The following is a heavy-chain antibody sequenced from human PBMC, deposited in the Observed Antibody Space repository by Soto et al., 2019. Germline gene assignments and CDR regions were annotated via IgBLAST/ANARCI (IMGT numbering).Heavy chain of an antibody. V-gene: IGHV4-31*03. J-gene: IGHJ4*02. CDR1: GGSISSGGYY. CDR3: ARHATRSYDY. Sequence: SETLSLTCTVSGGSISSGGYYWSWIRQHPGKGLEWIGYIYYSGSTYYNPSLKSRVTISVDTSKNQFTLNLNSVTAADTAVYYCARHATRSYDYWGQGTLVTVSS. CDR2: IYYSGST.